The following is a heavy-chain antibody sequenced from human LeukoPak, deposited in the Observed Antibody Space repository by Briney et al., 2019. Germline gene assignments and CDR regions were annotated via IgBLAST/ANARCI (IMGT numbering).Heavy chain of an antibody. CDR2: ISGYNGNT. Sequence: ASVKVSCKASGYTFNAYSISWVRQAPGQGPEWMGRISGYNGNTKYAQKVQGRVTMTTDTSTSTAYMELRSLRSDDTAVYYCARGDDYYGADHWFDPWGQGTLVTVSS. CDR1: GYTFNAYS. J-gene: IGHJ5*02. V-gene: IGHV1-18*01. CDR3: ARGDDYYGADHWFDP. D-gene: IGHD3-10*01.